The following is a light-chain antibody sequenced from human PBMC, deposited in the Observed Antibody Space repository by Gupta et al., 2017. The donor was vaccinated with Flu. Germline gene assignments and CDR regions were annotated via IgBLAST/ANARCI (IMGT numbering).Light chain of an antibody. CDR2: DAS. Sequence: EIVLTQSPATLSLSPGDRATLSCGASQSVTSGYLAWYQQKPGRAPRLLIYDASTRATGIPHRFSGSGSGTDFTLTIDRLEPEDFAVYYCHQDGTSPITFGHGTKVDFK. J-gene: IGKJ3*01. CDR1: QSVTSGY. CDR3: HQDGTSPIT. V-gene: IGKV3D-20*01.